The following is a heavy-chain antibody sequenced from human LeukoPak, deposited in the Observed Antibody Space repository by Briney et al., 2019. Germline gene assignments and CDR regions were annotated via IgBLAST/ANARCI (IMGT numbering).Heavy chain of an antibody. J-gene: IGHJ6*03. D-gene: IGHD6-19*01. CDR1: GGSISSGSYY. Sequence: SQTLSLTCTVSGGSISSGSYYWSWIRQPAGKGLEWIVRIYTSGSTNYNPSLRSRVTISVDTSKNQFRLKLSSVTAADTAVYYCARARPIAVAGKDYYYYMDVWGKGTTVTISS. V-gene: IGHV4-61*02. CDR2: IYTSGST. CDR3: ARARPIAVAGKDYYYYMDV.